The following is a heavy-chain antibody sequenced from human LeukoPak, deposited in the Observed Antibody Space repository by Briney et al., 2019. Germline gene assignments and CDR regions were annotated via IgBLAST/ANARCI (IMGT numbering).Heavy chain of an antibody. CDR1: GFTFSIYS. CDR2: ITSDGAGT. D-gene: IGHD6-13*01. J-gene: IGHJ4*02. V-gene: IGHV3-64*01. CDR3: ARETATGVTSSWYYGY. Sequence: GGSLRLSCAASGFTFSIYSIHWVRQPPGKGLEYVSAITSDGAGTFYANSVKGRFTISRDNSKNTLYLQMGSLGTEDMAVYYCARETATGVTSSWYYGYWGQGTLVTVSS.